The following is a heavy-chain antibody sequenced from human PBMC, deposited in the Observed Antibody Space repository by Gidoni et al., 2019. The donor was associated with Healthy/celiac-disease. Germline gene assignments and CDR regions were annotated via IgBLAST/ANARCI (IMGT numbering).Heavy chain of an antibody. CDR1: GFTFSSYS. CDR2: ISYDGSNK. D-gene: IGHD4-17*01. CDR3: AKDRAYGDYATNYYYYYGMDV. J-gene: IGHJ6*02. Sequence: QVQLVESGGGVVQPGRSLRLSCAASGFTFSSYSMHWVRQAPGKGLEWVAVISYDGSNKYYADSVKGRFTISRDNSKNTLYLQMNSLRAEDTAVYYCAKDRAYGDYATNYYYYYGMDVWGQGTTVTVSS. V-gene: IGHV3-30*18.